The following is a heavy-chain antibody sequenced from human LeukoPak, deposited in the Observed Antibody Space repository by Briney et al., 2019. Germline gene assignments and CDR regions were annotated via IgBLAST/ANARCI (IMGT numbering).Heavy chain of an antibody. J-gene: IGHJ4*02. D-gene: IGHD3-10*01. CDR2: IYYSGST. Sequence: SETLSLTCTVSGVSISNYYWSWIRQPPGKGLEWMGYIYYSGSTNYNPSLQSRATISVDPSKSQFSLRLSSVTAADTAVCYCARDYFGSGFFDYWGQGILVTVSS. CDR1: GVSISNYY. CDR3: ARDYFGSGFFDY. V-gene: IGHV4-59*01.